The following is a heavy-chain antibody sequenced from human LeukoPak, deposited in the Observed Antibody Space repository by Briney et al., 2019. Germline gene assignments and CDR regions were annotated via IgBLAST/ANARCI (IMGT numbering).Heavy chain of an antibody. D-gene: IGHD5-24*01. V-gene: IGHV1-69*01. CDR2: IIPIFGTA. J-gene: IGHJ3*02. CDR3: ARDLENGYIDPDDAFDI. Sequence: ASVKVSCKASGGTFSSYAISWVRQAPGQGLEWMGGIIPIFGTANYAQKFQGRVTITADESTGTAYMELSSLRSEDTAVYYCARDLENGYIDPDDAFDIWGQGTMVTVSS. CDR1: GGTFSSYA.